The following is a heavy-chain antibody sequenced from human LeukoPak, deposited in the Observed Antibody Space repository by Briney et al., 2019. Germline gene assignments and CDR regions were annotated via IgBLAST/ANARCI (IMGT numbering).Heavy chain of an antibody. V-gene: IGHV1-18*01. J-gene: IGHJ6*02. Sequence: SVKVSCKASGYTFTSYGISWVRQAPGQGLEWMGWISAYNGNTNYAQKLQGRVTMTTDTSTSTAYMELRSLRSDDTAVYYCARDQGSSGYYWLWYYYYYGMDVWGQGTTVTVSS. CDR3: ARDQGSSGYYWLWYYYYYGMDV. CDR1: GYTFTSYG. D-gene: IGHD3-22*01. CDR2: ISAYNGNT.